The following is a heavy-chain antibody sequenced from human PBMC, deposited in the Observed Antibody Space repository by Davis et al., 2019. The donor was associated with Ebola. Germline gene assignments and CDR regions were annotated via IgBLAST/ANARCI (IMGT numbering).Heavy chain of an antibody. CDR1: GYKFSDHY. Sequence: GESLKISCTGSGYKFSDHYIAWVRQMPGKGLEWMGSIYARESDIRYSPSFQGQVTISADKSINTAYLQWSSLKASDTAMYYCAREDDGMDVWGPGTTVTVSS. J-gene: IGHJ6*02. CDR3: AREDDGMDV. V-gene: IGHV5-51*01. CDR2: IYARESDI.